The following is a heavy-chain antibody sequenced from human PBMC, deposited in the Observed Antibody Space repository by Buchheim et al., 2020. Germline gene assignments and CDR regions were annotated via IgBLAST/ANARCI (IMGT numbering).Heavy chain of an antibody. V-gene: IGHV3-23*04. CDR1: GFTFSSYA. J-gene: IGHJ5*02. Sequence: EVQLVESGGGLVQPGESLRLSCVASGFTFSSYAMSWVRQAPGKGLEWVSVISGGGGSTSYADSVRGRFTFSRDNSKNTLYLQMNSLRADDTAVYYCAKGPRLIQYNWFDPWGQGTL. CDR3: AKGPRLIQYNWFDP. CDR2: ISGGGGST. D-gene: IGHD2-21*01.